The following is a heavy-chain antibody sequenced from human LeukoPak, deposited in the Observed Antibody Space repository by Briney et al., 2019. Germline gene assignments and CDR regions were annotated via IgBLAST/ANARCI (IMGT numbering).Heavy chain of an antibody. CDR3: ATPIGSSGGGVAFDI. J-gene: IGHJ3*02. CDR2: IYHSGST. CDR1: GGSISSGGYY. D-gene: IGHD6-13*01. Sequence: SQTLSLTCTVSGGSISSGGYYWSWIRQPPGKGLEWIGYIYHSGSTYYNPSLKSRVTISVDRSKNQFSLKLSSVTAADTAVYYCATPIGSSGGGVAFDIWGQGTMVTVSS. V-gene: IGHV4-30-2*01.